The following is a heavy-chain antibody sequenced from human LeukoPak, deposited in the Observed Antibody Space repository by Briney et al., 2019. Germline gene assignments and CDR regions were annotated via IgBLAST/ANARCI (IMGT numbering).Heavy chain of an antibody. Sequence: PGGSLRLSCAASGFTFNSYGMHWVRQAPGKGLEWVVVISYDGSNKYYADSVKGRFTISRANSKNTLYLQMSSLRAEDTAVYYCAKTEYYPPYWGQGTLVTVSS. CDR1: GFTFNSYG. J-gene: IGHJ4*02. CDR2: ISYDGSNK. CDR3: AKTEYYPPY. V-gene: IGHV3-30*18. D-gene: IGHD2/OR15-2a*01.